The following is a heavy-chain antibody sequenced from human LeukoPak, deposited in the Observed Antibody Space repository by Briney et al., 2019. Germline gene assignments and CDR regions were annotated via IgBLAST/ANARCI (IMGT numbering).Heavy chain of an antibody. CDR2: IIPIFGTA. Sequence: SVKVSCEASGGTFSSYAISWVRQAPGQGLEWMGGIIPIFGTANYAQKFQGRVTITADESTSTAYMELRSLRSEDTAVYYCARDRWGRGDWFDPWGQGTLVTVSS. CDR1: GGTFSSYA. J-gene: IGHJ5*02. V-gene: IGHV1-69*13. CDR3: ARDRWGRGDWFDP. D-gene: IGHD3-10*01.